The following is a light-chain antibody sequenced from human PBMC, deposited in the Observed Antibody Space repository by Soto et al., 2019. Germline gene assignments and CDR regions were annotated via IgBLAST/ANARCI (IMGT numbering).Light chain of an antibody. CDR2: AAS. CDR1: QSISSY. J-gene: IGKJ1*01. Sequence: DIQMTQSPSSLSASVGDRVTITCRASQSISSYLNWYQQKPGKAPKLLIYAASSLQSGVPSRFSGSGSGTDFTLTISSLQPEDFATYYSQQSYSTPSTFGQGTKVDIK. CDR3: QQSYSTPST. V-gene: IGKV1-39*01.